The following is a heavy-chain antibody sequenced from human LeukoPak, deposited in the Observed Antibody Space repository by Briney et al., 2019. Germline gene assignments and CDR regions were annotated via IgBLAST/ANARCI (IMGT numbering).Heavy chain of an antibody. Sequence: SETLSLTCTVSGGSISSYYWTWIRQPPGKGLEWIGYIYYSGSTYYSGSTNYNPSLKSRVTISVDTSKNQFSLKLSSVTAADTAVYYCARGDGYNFPKLDYWGQGTLVTVSS. CDR1: GGSISSYY. D-gene: IGHD5-24*01. CDR2: IYYSGSTYYSGST. J-gene: IGHJ4*02. V-gene: IGHV4-59*01. CDR3: ARGDGYNFPKLDY.